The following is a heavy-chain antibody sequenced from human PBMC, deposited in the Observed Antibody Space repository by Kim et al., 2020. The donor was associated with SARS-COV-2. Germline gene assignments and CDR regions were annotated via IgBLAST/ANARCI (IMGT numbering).Heavy chain of an antibody. Sequence: GGSLRLSCAASGFTFSSYAMSWVRQAPGKGLEWVSAISGSGGSTYYADSVKGRFTISRDNSKNTLYLQMNSLRAEDTAVYYCAKALTPTYYYDSSGYSFDYWGQGTLVTVSS. V-gene: IGHV3-23*01. CDR2: ISGSGGST. D-gene: IGHD3-22*01. CDR1: GFTFSSYA. J-gene: IGHJ4*02. CDR3: AKALTPTYYYDSSGYSFDY.